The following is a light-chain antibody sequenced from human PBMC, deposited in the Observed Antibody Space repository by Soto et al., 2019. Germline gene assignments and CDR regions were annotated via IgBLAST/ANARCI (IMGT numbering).Light chain of an antibody. CDR1: SSDIGGYNY. V-gene: IGLV2-8*01. CDR3: TSFAGNFNVV. Sequence: SALTQPPSASGSPGQSVTISCTGTSSDIGGYNYVSWYQQPPGKAPKLMIYEVTKRPSGVPDRFSGSKSGNTASLTVSGLQAEDEADYYCTSFAGNFNVVFGGGTQLTVL. CDR2: EVT. J-gene: IGLJ2*01.